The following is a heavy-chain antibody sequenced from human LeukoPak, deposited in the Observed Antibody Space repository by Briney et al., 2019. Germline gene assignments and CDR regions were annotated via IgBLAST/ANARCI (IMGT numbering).Heavy chain of an antibody. V-gene: IGHV1-46*01. CDR1: GYTFTNYY. Sequence: EASVKVSCKASGYTFTNYYMHWVRQAPGEGLEWMGIINPSGGSTNYAQEFQGRVTVTRDTSTSTIYMELSSLRSEDAALYYCARERGTYGYDGFDIWGQGTMVTVSA. CDR2: INPSGGST. CDR3: ARERGTYGYDGFDI. J-gene: IGHJ3*02. D-gene: IGHD3-10*01.